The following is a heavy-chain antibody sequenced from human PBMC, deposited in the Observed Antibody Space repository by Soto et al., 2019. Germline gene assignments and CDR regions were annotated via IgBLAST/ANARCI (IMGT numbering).Heavy chain of an antibody. Sequence: QIHLVQSGIEVKKPGASVKVSCKASGYIFTSYGISWVRQAPGQGLEYMGWISVYNGNTNYAQKFQGRVTMTTDTSTSTAYMELRSLRSDDTAVYYWARGGAAMFDSWGQGTLVTVSS. CDR2: ISVYNGNT. D-gene: IGHD2-2*01. V-gene: IGHV1-18*01. CDR1: GYIFTSYG. J-gene: IGHJ4*02. CDR3: ARGGAAMFDS.